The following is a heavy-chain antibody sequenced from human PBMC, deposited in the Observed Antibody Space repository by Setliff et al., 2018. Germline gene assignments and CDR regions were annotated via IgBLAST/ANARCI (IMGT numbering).Heavy chain of an antibody. Sequence: SETLSLTCAVSGASFSDYYWTWIRQSPGKGLEWIGEINHSGSTYYNPSLKSRVTISVDTSKTQFSLNLRFVTAADTAVYYCARFGGSASVARFSPPIWGPGSLVTVSS. CDR2: INHSGST. CDR1: GASFSDYY. D-gene: IGHD3-10*01. CDR3: ARFGGSASVARFSPPI. V-gene: IGHV4-34*01. J-gene: IGHJ4*02.